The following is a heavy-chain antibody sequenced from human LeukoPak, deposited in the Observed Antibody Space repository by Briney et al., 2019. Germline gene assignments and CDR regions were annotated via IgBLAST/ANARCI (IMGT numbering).Heavy chain of an antibody. V-gene: IGHV4-31*03. D-gene: IGHD3-22*01. Sequence: SETLSLTCTVSDDSINSNNYYWSWIRQHPGKGLEWIGYISYSGNTFYNPSLKSRVAISLDRSKSQFSLKLSSVTAADTAVYFCAREDSSDYYSGYFDHWGQGTLVTVSS. CDR1: DDSINSNNYY. J-gene: IGHJ4*02. CDR3: AREDSSDYYSGYFDH. CDR2: ISYSGNT.